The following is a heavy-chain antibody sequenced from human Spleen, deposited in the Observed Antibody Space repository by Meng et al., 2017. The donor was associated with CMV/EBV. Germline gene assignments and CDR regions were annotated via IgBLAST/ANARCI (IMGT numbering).Heavy chain of an antibody. CDR2: FSPNGNT. CDR1: GGSISNYY. CDR3: ARFTRYYDIFTGSGYFES. V-gene: IGHV4-59*01. J-gene: IGHJ4*02. Sequence: GSLRLSCAVSGGSISNYYLSWIRQPPGKGLEYIGYFSPNGNTNYNPSLKSRVTISVDASKNHLSLTLSSVTAADTAVYYCARFTRYYDIFTGSGYFESWGQGTLVTVSS. D-gene: IGHD3-9*01.